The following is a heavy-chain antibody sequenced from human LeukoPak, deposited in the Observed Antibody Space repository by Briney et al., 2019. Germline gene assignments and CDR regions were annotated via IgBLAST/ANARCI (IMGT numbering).Heavy chain of an antibody. J-gene: IGHJ6*03. CDR1: GGTFSSYA. V-gene: IGHV1-69*05. CDR3: ARGRTTVEPPDYYYYYMDV. Sequence: SVKVSCKASGGTFSSYAISWVRQAPGQGLEWMGRIIPIFGTANYAQKFQGGVTITTDESTSTAYMELSSLRSEDTAVYYCARGRTTVEPPDYYYYYMDVWGKGTTVTVSS. CDR2: IIPIFGTA. D-gene: IGHD4-17*01.